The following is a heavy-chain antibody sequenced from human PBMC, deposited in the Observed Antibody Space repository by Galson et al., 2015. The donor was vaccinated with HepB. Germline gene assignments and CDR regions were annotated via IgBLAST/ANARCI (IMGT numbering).Heavy chain of an antibody. D-gene: IGHD3-10*01. CDR3: ARRISLVRGIITKPDYYYGMDV. CDR1: EFTFSSYW. CDR2: INPDGSEK. Sequence: SLRLSCAGSEFTFSSYWMHWVRQAPGKGLEWVANINPDGSEKSYVASLRGRFTVSGDNDKNALYLQMDSLRAEDTAVYYCARRISLVRGIITKPDYYYGMDVWGQGTTVTVAS. J-gene: IGHJ6*02. V-gene: IGHV3-7*03.